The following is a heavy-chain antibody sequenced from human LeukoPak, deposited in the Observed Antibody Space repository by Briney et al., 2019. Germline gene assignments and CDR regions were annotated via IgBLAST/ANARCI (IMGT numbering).Heavy chain of an antibody. CDR3: AREAPAIVVVPAAINLFDAFDI. J-gene: IGHJ3*02. V-gene: IGHV4-61*02. Sequence: SQTLSLTCTVSGGSISSGSYYWSWIRQPAGKGLEWIGRIYTSGSTNYNPSLKSRATISVDTSKNQFSLKLSSVTAADTAVYYCAREAPAIVVVPAAINLFDAFDIWGQGTMVTVSS. CDR1: GGSISSGSYY. CDR2: IYTSGST. D-gene: IGHD2-2*02.